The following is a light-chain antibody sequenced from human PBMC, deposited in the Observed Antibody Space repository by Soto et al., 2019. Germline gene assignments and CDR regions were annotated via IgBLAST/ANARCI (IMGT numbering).Light chain of an antibody. CDR1: SSDIGNYNL. V-gene: IGLV2-23*01. CDR2: EGT. CDR3: CSYAGAYV. J-gene: IGLJ1*01. Sequence: QSVLTQPASVSGSPGQSITISCTGTSSDIGNYNLVSWYQQHPGKAPKLMIDEGTKRPSGVSHRFSGSKSGNTASLTISGLQAEDEADYYCCSYAGAYVFGTGTKLTVL.